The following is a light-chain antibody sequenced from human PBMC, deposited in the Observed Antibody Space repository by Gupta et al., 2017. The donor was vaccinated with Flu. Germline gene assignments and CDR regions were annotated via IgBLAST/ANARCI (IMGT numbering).Light chain of an antibody. CDR2: AAS. V-gene: IGKV1-39*01. CDR3: QQSYSTPIT. Sequence: PSSLSASVGDRVTITCRASQSISSYLNWYQQKPGKAPKLLIYAASSLQSGVPSRFSGSGSGTDFTLTISSLQPEDFATYYCQQSYSTPITFGQGTRMEIK. CDR1: QSISSY. J-gene: IGKJ5*01.